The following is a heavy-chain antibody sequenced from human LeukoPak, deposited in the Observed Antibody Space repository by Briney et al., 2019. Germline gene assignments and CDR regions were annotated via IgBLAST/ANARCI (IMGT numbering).Heavy chain of an antibody. Sequence: SETLSLTCTVSGGSISSYYWSWLRQPPGKGLEWIGYIYYSGSTNYNPSLKSRVTISVDTSKNQFSLKLSSVTAADTAVYYCAKGDKVAGTEFDYWGQGTLVTVSS. D-gene: IGHD6-19*01. J-gene: IGHJ4*02. CDR2: IYYSGST. CDR1: GGSISSYY. CDR3: AKGDKVAGTEFDY. V-gene: IGHV4-59*01.